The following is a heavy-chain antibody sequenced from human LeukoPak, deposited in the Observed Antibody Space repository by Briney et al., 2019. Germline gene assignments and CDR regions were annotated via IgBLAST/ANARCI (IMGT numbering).Heavy chain of an antibody. CDR3: ARRRGAGSKELDY. J-gene: IGHJ4*02. V-gene: IGHV4-4*09. Sequence: SETLSLNCTASGGSISSNYWSWIRQPPGKGLEWIGYIYSGGSTNYNPSLRSRVTMSMDTSKNQFSLKMSSLSAADTAVYYCARRRGAGSKELDYWGQGTLVTVSA. CDR2: IYSGGST. CDR1: GGSISSNY. D-gene: IGHD3-10*01.